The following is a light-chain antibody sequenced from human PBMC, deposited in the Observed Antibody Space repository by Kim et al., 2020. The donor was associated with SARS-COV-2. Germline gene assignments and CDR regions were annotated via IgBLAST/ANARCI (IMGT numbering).Light chain of an antibody. CDR2: GAS. J-gene: IGKJ2*01. CDR3: QQYSFWYT. V-gene: IGKV3-15*01. Sequence: EIVMTQSPATLSVSPGERVTLSCRASQSISSKLAWYQQKPGQAPRLLIYGASSRATGIPARFSGSGSGTEFTLTISSLQSEDFAVYYCQQYSFWYTVGQGIKLEI. CDR1: QSISSK.